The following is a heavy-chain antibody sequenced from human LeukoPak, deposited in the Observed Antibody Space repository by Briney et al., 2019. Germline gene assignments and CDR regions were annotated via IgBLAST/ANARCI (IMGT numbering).Heavy chain of an antibody. Sequence: SQTLSLTCTVSDGSISSGSYYWNWIRQPAGKGLEWIGRISTSGSTNYNPSLKSRVTISADTSKNQFSLKLNSVTAADTAVYYCARAAAAGLDSWGQGTLVTVSS. CDR2: ISTSGST. J-gene: IGHJ4*02. CDR1: DGSISSGSYY. D-gene: IGHD6-13*01. CDR3: ARAAAAGLDS. V-gene: IGHV4-61*02.